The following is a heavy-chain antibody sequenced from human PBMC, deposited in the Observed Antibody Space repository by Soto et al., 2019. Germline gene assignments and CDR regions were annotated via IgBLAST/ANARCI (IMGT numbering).Heavy chain of an antibody. D-gene: IGHD3-10*02. Sequence: ASVKVSCKASGYTFTSYYMHWVRQAPGQGLEWMGIINPSGGSTSYAQKFQGRVTMTTDTSTSTAYMELRSLRSDDTAVYYCARGEGFTGDYVGFYYMDVWGKGTTVTVSS. CDR2: INPSGGST. CDR3: ARGEGFTGDYVGFYYMDV. CDR1: GYTFTSYY. V-gene: IGHV1-46*01. J-gene: IGHJ6*03.